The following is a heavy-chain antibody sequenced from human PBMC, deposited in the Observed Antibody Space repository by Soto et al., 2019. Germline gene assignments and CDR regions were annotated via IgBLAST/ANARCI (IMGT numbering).Heavy chain of an antibody. J-gene: IGHJ4*02. V-gene: IGHV3-33*08. CDR3: ARGPMPYFDY. D-gene: IGHD2-2*01. CDR2: IWYDGSVK. CDR1: GFTFSDYG. Sequence: AGGSLRLSCAASGFTFSDYGLHWVRQAPGKGLEWVAVIWYDGSVKYYADFVKGRFTISRDNSKNTLCLQMNSLRAEDTAVYYCARGPMPYFDYWGRGTLVTVSS.